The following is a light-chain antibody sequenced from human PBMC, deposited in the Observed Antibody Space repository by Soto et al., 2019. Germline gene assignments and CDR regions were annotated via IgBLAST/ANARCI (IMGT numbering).Light chain of an antibody. CDR3: QQYNNWSWYT. V-gene: IGKV3-15*01. CDR1: RSVSSN. J-gene: IGKJ2*01. CDR2: GAS. Sequence: EIVMTQSPATLSVSPGERATLSCRASRSVSSNLAWYQQKPGQAPRLLMYGASTRATGIPARFSGSGSGTEFTITFNSQQPEDFAVYYCQQYNNWSWYTFGQRTKLEIK.